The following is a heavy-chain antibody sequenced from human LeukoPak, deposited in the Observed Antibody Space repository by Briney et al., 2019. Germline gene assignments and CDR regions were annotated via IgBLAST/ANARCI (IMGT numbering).Heavy chain of an antibody. Sequence: GGSLRLSCAASGFTFSTYGMHWVHQAPGKGLEWVAVIADDGRDKHHADSVKGRFTISRDNSKNTLLLQMNSLRAEDTGVYYCAKDGALSAASYYFDYWGQGTLVTVSS. V-gene: IGHV3-30*18. CDR3: AKDGALSAASYYFDY. CDR1: GFTFSTYG. J-gene: IGHJ4*02. CDR2: IADDGRDK. D-gene: IGHD4/OR15-4a*01.